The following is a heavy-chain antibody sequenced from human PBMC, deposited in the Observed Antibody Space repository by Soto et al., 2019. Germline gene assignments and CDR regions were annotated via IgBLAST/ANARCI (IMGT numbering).Heavy chain of an antibody. CDR3: ANLILTTGRSLSNFDY. J-gene: IGHJ4*02. V-gene: IGHV3-23*01. D-gene: IGHD1-1*01. Sequence: GGSLRLSCAASGFTFSSYAMSWVRQAPGKGLEWVSAISGSGGSTYYADSVKGRFTISRDNSKNTLYLQMNSLRDEDTAVYYCANLILTTGRSLSNFDYWGQGTLVTVSS. CDR1: GFTFSSYA. CDR2: ISGSGGST.